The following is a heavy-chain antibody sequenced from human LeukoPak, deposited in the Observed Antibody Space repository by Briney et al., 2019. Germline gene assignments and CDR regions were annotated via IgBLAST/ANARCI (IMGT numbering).Heavy chain of an antibody. CDR1: GGSISSGGYY. CDR3: AIFVDTAMAVFDC. CDR2: IYYSGST. V-gene: IGHV4-31*03. Sequence: PSETLSLTCTVSGGSISSGGYYWSWIRQHPGKGLEWIGYIYYSGSTYYNPSLKSRVTISVDTSKNQFSLKLSSVTAADTAVYYCAIFVDTAMAVFDCWGQGTLVTVSS. J-gene: IGHJ4*02. D-gene: IGHD5-18*01.